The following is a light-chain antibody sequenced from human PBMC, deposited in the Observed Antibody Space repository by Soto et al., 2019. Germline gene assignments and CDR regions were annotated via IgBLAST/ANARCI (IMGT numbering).Light chain of an antibody. J-gene: IGKJ1*01. Sequence: EVVLTQSPGTLSLSPGERVTLSCRASQSVSSSYLAWYQHKPGQAPRLLIYGASTRATGIPDRFSGSGSGTDFTLTISRLAPEDFAVYYCQQYGSSPVTFGQGTKVKI. CDR3: QQYGSSPVT. CDR2: GAS. CDR1: QSVSSSY. V-gene: IGKV3-20*01.